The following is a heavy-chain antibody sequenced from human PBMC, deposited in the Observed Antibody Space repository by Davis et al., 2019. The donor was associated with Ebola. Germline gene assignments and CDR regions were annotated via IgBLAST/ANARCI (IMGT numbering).Heavy chain of an antibody. CDR1: GYTFTGYY. CDR3: ARDQYSSGFEDNWFDP. CDR2: INPNSGGT. Sequence: ASVKVSCKASGYTFTGYYMHWVRQAPGQGLEWMGRINPNSGGTNYAQKFQGRVTMTRDTSISTAYMELSRLRSDDTAVYYCARDQYSSGFEDNWFDPWGQGTLVTVSS. V-gene: IGHV1-2*06. J-gene: IGHJ5*02. D-gene: IGHD3-22*01.